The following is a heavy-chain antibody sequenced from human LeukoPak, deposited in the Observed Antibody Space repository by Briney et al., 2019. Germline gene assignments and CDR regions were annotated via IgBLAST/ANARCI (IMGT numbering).Heavy chain of an antibody. CDR1: GGSISSGGYS. CDR2: IYTSGST. D-gene: IGHD5-24*01. V-gene: IGHV4-61*02. J-gene: IGHJ4*02. Sequence: SQTLSLTCAVSGGSISSGGYSWSWIRQPPGKGLEWIGRIYTSGSTNYNPSLKSRVTMSVDTSKNQFSLKLSSVTAADTAVYYCARDLGSRDGYNPPNLFDNWGQGTLVTVSS. CDR3: ARDLGSRDGYNPPNLFDN.